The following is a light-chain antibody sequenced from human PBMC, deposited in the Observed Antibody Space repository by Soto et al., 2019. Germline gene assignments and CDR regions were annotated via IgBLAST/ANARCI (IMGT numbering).Light chain of an antibody. CDR2: ATS. J-gene: IGKJ5*01. V-gene: IGKV3-11*01. Sequence: IVLTQSPATLSMSPGEGATPPCGTRQSIPNDLGCYQQKPGHAPRLHLYATSTRATGIPAGFSGSGSGTDFTLTISSLEPEDFSVYYCQQRYSWPVTFGQGTRLEIK. CDR1: QSIPND. CDR3: QQRYSWPVT.